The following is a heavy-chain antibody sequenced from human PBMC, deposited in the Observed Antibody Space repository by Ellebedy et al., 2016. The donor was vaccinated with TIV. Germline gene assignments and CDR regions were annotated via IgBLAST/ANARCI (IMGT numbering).Heavy chain of an antibody. CDR3: ARYYYDSSDYFRYNDY. CDR1: SYTFTSSG. D-gene: IGHD3-22*01. Sequence: AASVKVSCKASSYTFTSSGLSWVRQAPGQGLEWMGYISVYNGDTHYTQKFQGRVTMTTDTSTSTAYMELRSRRSDDTAVYYCARYYYDSSDYFRYNDYWGQGTLVTVSS. J-gene: IGHJ4*02. V-gene: IGHV1-18*04. CDR2: ISVYNGDT.